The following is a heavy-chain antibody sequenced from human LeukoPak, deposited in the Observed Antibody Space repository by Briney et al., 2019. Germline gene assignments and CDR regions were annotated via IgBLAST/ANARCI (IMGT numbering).Heavy chain of an antibody. J-gene: IGHJ4*02. Sequence: PGGSLRLSCAASGFTFNSYAMSWVRQAPGKGLEWVSAISGSGGSTYYADSVKGRFTISRDNSKNTLNLQMNSLRAEDTAVYYCAKDVWRYSGSYYDFDYWGQGTLVTVSS. V-gene: IGHV3-23*01. D-gene: IGHD1-26*01. CDR3: AKDVWRYSGSYYDFDY. CDR2: ISGSGGST. CDR1: GFTFNSYA.